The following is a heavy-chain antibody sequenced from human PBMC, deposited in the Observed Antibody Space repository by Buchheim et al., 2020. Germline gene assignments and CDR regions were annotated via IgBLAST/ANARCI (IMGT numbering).Heavy chain of an antibody. D-gene: IGHD1-26*01. CDR3: ARDDIVGAVGAFDY. J-gene: IGHJ4*02. Sequence: EVQLVESGGGSAQPGGSLRLSCIASGFTFSSYSMTWVRQAPGKGLEWVSYINNSESIYYADSVKGRFAIAGDNAKNSLYLQMNSQRAEDTAVYYCARDDIVGAVGAFDYGGQGIL. CDR1: GFTFSSYS. V-gene: IGHV3-48*01. CDR2: INNSESI.